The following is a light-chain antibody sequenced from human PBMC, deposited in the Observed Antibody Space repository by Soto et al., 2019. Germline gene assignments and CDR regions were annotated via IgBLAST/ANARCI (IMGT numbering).Light chain of an antibody. CDR2: AAS. Sequence: DIQMTQSPSSLSASLGDRVTITCRASQSINRFLNWYQHQPGKAPKVLIYAASSLQSGVPSRFSGSGSGTDFTLTVNSLQPEDFATYYCQQSYSSPTTFGQGTRLEIK. V-gene: IGKV1-39*01. CDR1: QSINRF. J-gene: IGKJ5*01. CDR3: QQSYSSPTT.